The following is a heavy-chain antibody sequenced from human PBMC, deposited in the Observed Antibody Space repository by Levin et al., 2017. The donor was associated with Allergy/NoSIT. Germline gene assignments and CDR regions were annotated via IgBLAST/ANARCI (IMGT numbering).Heavy chain of an antibody. Sequence: QAGGSLRLSCAASGFTFGDYAMHWVRQPPGKGLEWVSGITWNSGTIEYADSVKGRFTISRDNAKNSLYLQMNSLRVEDTAFYYCAKVKGVAAAAPTYFDSWGQGTLVTVSS. D-gene: IGHD2-15*01. CDR1: GFTFGDYA. J-gene: IGHJ4*02. CDR2: ITWNSGTI. CDR3: AKVKGVAAAAPTYFDS. V-gene: IGHV3-9*01.